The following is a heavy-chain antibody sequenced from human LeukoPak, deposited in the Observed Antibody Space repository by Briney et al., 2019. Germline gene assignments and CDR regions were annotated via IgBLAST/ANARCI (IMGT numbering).Heavy chain of an antibody. CDR2: IYTSGST. D-gene: IGHD2-15*01. J-gene: IGHJ3*02. Sequence: SETLSLTCTVSGYSISSGYYWGWIRQPAGKGLEWIGRIYTSGSTNYNPSPKSRVTMSVDTSKNQFSLKLSSVTAADTAVYYCARGGYCSGGSCYADAFDIWGQGTRVTVSS. V-gene: IGHV4-4*07. CDR1: GYSISSGYY. CDR3: ARGGYCSGGSCYADAFDI.